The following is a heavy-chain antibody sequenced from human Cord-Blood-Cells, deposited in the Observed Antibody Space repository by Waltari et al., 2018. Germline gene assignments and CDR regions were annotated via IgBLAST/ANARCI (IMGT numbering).Heavy chain of an antibody. CDR2: INHSGST. J-gene: IGHJ4*02. V-gene: IGHV4-34*01. CDR3: ARGRGVARHFDY. D-gene: IGHD3-10*01. CDR1: GGSFSGYY. Sequence: QVQLQQWGAGLLKPSETLSLTGAVYGGSFSGYYWSWIRQPPGKGLEWIGEINHSGSTNYNPSLKSRVTISVDTSKNQFSLKLSSVTAADTAVYYCARGRGVARHFDYWGQGTLVTVSS.